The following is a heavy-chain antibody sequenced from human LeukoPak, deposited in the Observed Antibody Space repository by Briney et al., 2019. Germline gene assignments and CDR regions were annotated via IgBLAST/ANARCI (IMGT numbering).Heavy chain of an antibody. D-gene: IGHD6-13*01. CDR3: ARRPVRPRTAAGTGPRASYFDY. CDR2: ISSSSSYI. CDR1: GFTFSSYS. Sequence: PGGPLRLSCAASGFTFSSYSMNGVRQAPGKGLEGVSSISSSSSYIYYADSVKGRLNLFRANAKNSLYLHMNSLRAEDTAVYYCARRPVRPRTAAGTGPRASYFDYWGQGTLVTVSS. J-gene: IGHJ4*02. V-gene: IGHV3-21*01.